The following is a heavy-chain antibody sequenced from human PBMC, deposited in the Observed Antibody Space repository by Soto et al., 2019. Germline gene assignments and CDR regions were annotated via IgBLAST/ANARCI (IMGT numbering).Heavy chain of an antibody. J-gene: IGHJ6*02. Sequence: EVQLVESGGGLVQPGGSLRLSCAASGFTFSSYWMSWVRQAPGKGLEWVANIKQDGSEKYYVDSVKGRFTISRDNAKNSLYLQMNSLRAEDTAVYYCARDADRGVISYYYGMDVWGQGTTVTVSS. CDR1: GFTFSSYW. CDR2: IKQDGSEK. D-gene: IGHD3-10*01. V-gene: IGHV3-7*03. CDR3: ARDADRGVISYYYGMDV.